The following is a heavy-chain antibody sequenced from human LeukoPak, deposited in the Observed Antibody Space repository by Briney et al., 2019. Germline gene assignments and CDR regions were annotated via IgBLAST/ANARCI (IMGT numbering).Heavy chain of an antibody. J-gene: IGHJ5*02. CDR3: ARGGFYGDYAAA. V-gene: IGHV1-2*02. CDR2: INPNSGGT. CDR1: VYTFTAYY. Sequence: ASVKVSCKASVYTFTAYYMHWVRQAPGQGLEWMGWINPNSGGTNYAQNFQGRVTMTRDTSISTAYMELSRLTSDDTAVFYCARGGFYGDYAAAWGQGTLVTVSS. D-gene: IGHD4-17*01.